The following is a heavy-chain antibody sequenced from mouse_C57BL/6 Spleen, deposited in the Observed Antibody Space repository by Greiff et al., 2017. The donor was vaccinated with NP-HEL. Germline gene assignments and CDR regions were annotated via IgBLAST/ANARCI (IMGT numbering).Heavy chain of an antibody. D-gene: IGHD1-1*01. Sequence: EVKVEESGGGLVKPGGSLKLSCAASGFTFSDYGMHWVRQAPEKGLEWVAYISSGSSTIYYVDTVKGRFTISRDNAKNTLFLQMTSLRSEDTAMYYCARPTVGAMDYWGQGTSVTVSS. J-gene: IGHJ4*01. V-gene: IGHV5-17*01. CDR1: GFTFSDYG. CDR3: ARPTVGAMDY. CDR2: ISSGSSTI.